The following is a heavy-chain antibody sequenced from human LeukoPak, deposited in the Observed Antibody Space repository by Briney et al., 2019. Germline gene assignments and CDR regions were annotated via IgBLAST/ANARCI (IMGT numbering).Heavy chain of an antibody. Sequence: SETLSLTCTVSGGSISSYYWSWIRQPPGKGLEWIGEINHSGSTNYNPSLKSRATISVDTSKNQFSLKLSSVTAADTAVYYCAREYSSSWLYDYWGQGTLVTVSS. CDR1: GGSISSYY. J-gene: IGHJ4*02. D-gene: IGHD6-13*01. CDR3: AREYSSSWLYDY. V-gene: IGHV4-34*01. CDR2: INHSGST.